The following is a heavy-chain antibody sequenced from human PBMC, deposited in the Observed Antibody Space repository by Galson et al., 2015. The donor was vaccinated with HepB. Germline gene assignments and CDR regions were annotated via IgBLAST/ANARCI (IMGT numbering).Heavy chain of an antibody. CDR2: INSHGSDA. D-gene: IGHD5-24*01. V-gene: IGHV3-64D*06. CDR1: GFTFSYYS. J-gene: IGHJ4*02. Sequence: SLRLSCAASGFTFSYYSMHWVRQAPEKGLEYVSGINSHGSDAQYADSVKGRFTISRDNAKNTLYLQMSSLRAEDTAVYYCAKDLEMAPTPFDHWGQGILVTVSS. CDR3: AKDLEMAPTPFDH.